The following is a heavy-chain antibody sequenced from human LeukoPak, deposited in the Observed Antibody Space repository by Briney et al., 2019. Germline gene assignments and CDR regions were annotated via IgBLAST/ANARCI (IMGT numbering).Heavy chain of an antibody. CDR1: GGSISSSSYY. CDR2: IYYSGST. Sequence: SETLSLTCTVSGGSISSSSYYWGWIRQPPGKGREWIGSIYYSGSTYYNPSRKSRVTISVDTSKNQFSLKLSSVAAADTAVYYCARGRTRYGMYYFDYWGQGTLVTVSS. D-gene: IGHD2-8*01. V-gene: IGHV4-39*07. J-gene: IGHJ4*02. CDR3: ARGRTRYGMYYFDY.